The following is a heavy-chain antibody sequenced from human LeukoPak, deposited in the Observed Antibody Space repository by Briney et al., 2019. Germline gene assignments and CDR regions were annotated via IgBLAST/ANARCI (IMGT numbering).Heavy chain of an antibody. CDR2: LGTDGTYT. CDR1: GFNLRDYW. J-gene: IGHJ5*02. V-gene: IGHV3-74*01. D-gene: IGHD4-11*01. CDR3: VRDPSNSGNWFDL. Sequence: PGGSLRLSCAASGFNLRDYWMHWVRQAPGKGLVWVSRLGTDGTYTNYAGSVTGRFTISRDNAKNTLYLQMDSLRAEDTSFYYCVRDPSNSGNWFDLWGQGTLVTVSS.